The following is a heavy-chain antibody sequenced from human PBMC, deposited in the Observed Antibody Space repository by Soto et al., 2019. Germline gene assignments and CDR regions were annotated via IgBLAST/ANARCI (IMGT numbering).Heavy chain of an antibody. V-gene: IGHV3-73*01. CDR3: TRREGYCSSTNCPNWFDP. D-gene: IGHD2-2*01. CDR1: GFMFAAAG. J-gene: IGHJ5*02. CDR2: IRSKTNSYAT. Sequence: GGSLRLSCGASGFMFAAAGGNWVRPAPGKGLEWVGRIRSKTNSYATAFAASVKGRFTISRDDSKNTAYLQMNSLKSEDTAVYYCTRREGYCSSTNCPNWFDPWGQGTLVTVSS.